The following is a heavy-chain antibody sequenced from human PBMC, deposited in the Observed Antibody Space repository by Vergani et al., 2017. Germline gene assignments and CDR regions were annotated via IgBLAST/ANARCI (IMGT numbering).Heavy chain of an antibody. V-gene: IGHV3-21*01. Sequence: EVQLVESGGGLVKPGGSLRLSCAASGFTFSSYSMNWVRQAPGKGLELVSSISSSSSYIYYADSVKGRFTISRDNAKNSLYLQMNSLRAEDTAVYYCARDGGGSYYDYYYYYMDVWGKGTTVTVSS. J-gene: IGHJ6*03. CDR2: ISSSSSYI. D-gene: IGHD1-26*01. CDR1: GFTFSSYS. CDR3: ARDGGGSYYDYYYYYMDV.